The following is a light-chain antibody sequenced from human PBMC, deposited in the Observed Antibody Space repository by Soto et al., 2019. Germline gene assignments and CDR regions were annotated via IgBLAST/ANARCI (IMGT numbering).Light chain of an antibody. CDR3: QKFNSVPWT. CDR2: AAS. V-gene: IGKV1-27*01. CDR1: QGITNY. J-gene: IGKJ3*01. Sequence: DIQMTQSPSSLFASIGDRVTITCRATQGITNYLDWYQQKPGKAPKLLIYAASTLQSGVPPRFSGSGAGTEFTLTISSLQPEDVATYYCQKFNSVPWTFGPGTKVDIK.